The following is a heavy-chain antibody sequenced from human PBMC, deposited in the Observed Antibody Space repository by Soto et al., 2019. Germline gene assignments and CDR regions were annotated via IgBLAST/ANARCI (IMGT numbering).Heavy chain of an antibody. V-gene: IGHV1-18*01. CDR3: AREGQPLGTTHYYYHGMDV. D-gene: IGHD6-13*01. CDR1: GYTFTSYG. CDR2: IGAYNGNT. J-gene: IGHJ6*02. Sequence: ASVKVSCKASGYTFTSYGISWVRQAPGQGLEWMGWIGAYNGNTNYAQKLQGRVTMTTDTSTSTAYMELRSLRSDDTAVYYCAREGQPLGTTHYYYHGMDVWGQGTTDPVSS.